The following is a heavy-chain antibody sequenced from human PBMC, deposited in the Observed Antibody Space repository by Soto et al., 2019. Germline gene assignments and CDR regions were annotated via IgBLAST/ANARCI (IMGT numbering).Heavy chain of an antibody. CDR1: GGTFSSYT. CDR3: ARDHGPDCSGGSCSYFQH. J-gene: IGHJ1*01. V-gene: IGHV1-69*04. D-gene: IGHD2-15*01. Sequence: ASVKVSCKASGGTFSSYTISWVRQAPGQGLEWMGRIIPILGIANYAQKFQGRVTITADKSTSTAYMELSSLRSEDTAVYYCARDHGPDCSGGSCSYFQHWGQGTLVTVSS. CDR2: IIPILGIA.